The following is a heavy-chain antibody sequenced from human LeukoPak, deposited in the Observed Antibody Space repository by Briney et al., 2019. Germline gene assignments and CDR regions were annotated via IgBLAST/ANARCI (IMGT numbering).Heavy chain of an antibody. CDR2: IIPIFGTA. Sequence: ASVKVSCKASGGTFSSYAISWVRQAPGQGLEWMGRIIPIFGTANYAQKFQGRVTITTDESTCTAYMELSSLRSEDTAVYYCARDWSGYSYGYYFDYWGQGTLVTVSS. V-gene: IGHV1-69*05. CDR3: ARDWSGYSYGYYFDY. J-gene: IGHJ4*02. D-gene: IGHD5-18*01. CDR1: GGTFSSYA.